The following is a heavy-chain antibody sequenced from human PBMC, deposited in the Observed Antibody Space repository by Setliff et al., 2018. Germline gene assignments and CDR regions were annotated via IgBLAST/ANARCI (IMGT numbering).Heavy chain of an antibody. J-gene: IGHJ6*03. CDR1: GGSFSGYY. Sequence: ETLSLTCAVYGGSFSGYYWSWIRQPPGKGLEWIGEINHSGSTNYNPSLKSRVTISVDTSKNQFSLKLSSVTAADTAVYYCARRMNRYYYYYMDVWGKGTTVTVSS. CDR2: INHSGST. D-gene: IGHD2-15*01. V-gene: IGHV4-34*01. CDR3: ARRMNRYYYYYMDV.